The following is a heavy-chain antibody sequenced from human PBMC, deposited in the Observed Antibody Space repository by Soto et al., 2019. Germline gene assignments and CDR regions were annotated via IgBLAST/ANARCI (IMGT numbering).Heavy chain of an antibody. CDR2: LSRSGGAT. CDR3: AKGEMATIRNSFDP. D-gene: IGHD5-12*01. V-gene: IGHV3-23*01. Sequence: GGSLRLSCVTSAFSLTSCSMSWVRQTPGKGLEWVSALSRSGGATYYADSVKGRFTTSRDTSTNTLYLQMSNLRAEDTAIYYCAKGEMATIRNSFDPWGQGXLVTVSS. J-gene: IGHJ5*02. CDR1: AFSLTSCS.